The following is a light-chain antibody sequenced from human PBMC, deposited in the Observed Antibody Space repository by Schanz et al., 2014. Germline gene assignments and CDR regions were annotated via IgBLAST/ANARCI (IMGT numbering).Light chain of an antibody. CDR2: EVS. CDR1: SSDVGAYKY. Sequence: QSALTQPASVSGSPGQSVTISCTGTSSDVGAYKYVSWYQQHAGKAPKLMIYEVSKRPSGVPDRFSGSKSGNTASLTISGLQAEDEADYYCSSYRRTATVAVFGTGTKLTVL. CDR3: SSYRRTATVAV. J-gene: IGLJ1*01. V-gene: IGLV2-14*01.